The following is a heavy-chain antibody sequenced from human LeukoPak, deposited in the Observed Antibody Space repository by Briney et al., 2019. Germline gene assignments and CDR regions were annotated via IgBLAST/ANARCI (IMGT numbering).Heavy chain of an antibody. Sequence: SETLSLTCTVSGGSISSYYWSWIWQPPGKGLEWIGYIYTSGSTNYNPSLQCRVAISVDKSRNQFSLKPSSVTAADTAMYYCARQARGITGTLGFDPWGQGTLVTVSS. CDR3: ARQARGITGTLGFDP. V-gene: IGHV4-4*09. J-gene: IGHJ5*02. CDR2: IYTSGST. D-gene: IGHD1-20*01. CDR1: GGSISSYY.